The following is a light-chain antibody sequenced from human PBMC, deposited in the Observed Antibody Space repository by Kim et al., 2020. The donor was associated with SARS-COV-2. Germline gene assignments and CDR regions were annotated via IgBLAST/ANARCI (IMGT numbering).Light chain of an antibody. Sequence: AIQLAQSPSSLSASVGDRVTITCRANQGIGTSLAWYRQRPGKAPQLLMEGTSTLESGVPSGFTGSGSGTDFILTISSLQPEDFATYYCQQFKSFPPTFGQGTKVDIK. CDR3: QQFKSFPPT. CDR2: GTS. J-gene: IGKJ1*01. V-gene: IGKV1-13*02. CDR1: QGIGTS.